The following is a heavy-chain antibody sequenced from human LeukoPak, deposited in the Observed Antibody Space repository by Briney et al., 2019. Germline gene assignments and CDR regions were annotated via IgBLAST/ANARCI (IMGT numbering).Heavy chain of an antibody. CDR1: GYTFTGYY. D-gene: IGHD1-1*01. Sequence: ASVKVSCKASGYTFTGYYMHWVRQAPGQGLEWMGVMSPSGDGANYIQKFQGRVTKTRDMSTSTDFMELTSLRPEDTAVYFCTREWPSTGYFDYWGQGTLVTVSS. J-gene: IGHJ4*02. V-gene: IGHV1-46*01. CDR3: TREWPSTGYFDY. CDR2: MSPSGDGA.